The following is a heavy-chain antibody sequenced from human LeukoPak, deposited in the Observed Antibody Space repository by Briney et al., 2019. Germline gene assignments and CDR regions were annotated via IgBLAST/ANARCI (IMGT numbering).Heavy chain of an antibody. CDR1: GFTFSDYY. V-gene: IGHV3-11*01. D-gene: IGHD2-2*02. J-gene: IGHJ5*02. CDR2: ISSSGSTI. Sequence: NPGGSLRLSCAASGFTFSDYYMSWIRQAPGKGLEWVSYISSSGSTIYYADSVKGRFTISRDNAKNSLYLQMNSLRAEDTAVYYCARDRCSSTSCYSLWFDPWGQGTLVTVSS. CDR3: ARDRCSSTSCYSLWFDP.